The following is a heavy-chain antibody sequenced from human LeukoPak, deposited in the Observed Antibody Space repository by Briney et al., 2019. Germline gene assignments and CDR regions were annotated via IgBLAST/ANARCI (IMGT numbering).Heavy chain of an antibody. CDR1: GYTFTIYD. CDR3: ARGQYYGSGSYYDY. D-gene: IGHD3-10*01. V-gene: IGHV1-8*01. CDR2: MNPNSGST. Sequence: ASVNVSYKASGYTFTIYDINWVGQATGQGGEGMGWMNPNSGSTGYTQKFQGRGTITRNTSISTAYMELSSLRSEATAVYYCARGQYYGSGSYYDYWGQGTLVTVSS. J-gene: IGHJ4*02.